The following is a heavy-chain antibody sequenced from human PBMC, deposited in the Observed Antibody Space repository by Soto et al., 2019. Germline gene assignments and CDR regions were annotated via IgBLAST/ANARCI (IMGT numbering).Heavy chain of an antibody. V-gene: IGHV3-23*01. CDR1: GFSFSTYA. J-gene: IGHJ5*02. D-gene: IGHD2-15*01. Sequence: EVQLLESGGGLVQPGGSLRLSCAASGFSFSTYAMTWVRQAPGKGLEWVSGISGNSGSSYYADSVKGRFTVSRDNSKNTVYLQMNSLRGDDTAVDYCAKVSVVVLAAGDWFDPWGQGTLVTVSS. CDR2: ISGNSGSS. CDR3: AKVSVVVLAAGDWFDP.